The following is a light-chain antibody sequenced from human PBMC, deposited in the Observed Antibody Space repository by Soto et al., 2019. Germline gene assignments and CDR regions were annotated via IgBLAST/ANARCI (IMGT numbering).Light chain of an antibody. CDR3: ATWDDSLNGLI. CDR1: SSNIKTNG. CDR2: SNN. V-gene: IGLV1-44*01. Sequence: QSVLTQPPSASGTPGQRVTISCSGGSSNIKTNGVSWYQQVPGAAPKLLIYSNNQRPSGAPDRFTGSKSGTSASLAIAGLQSEDEETYHWATWDDSLNGLIFGGGTKLTVL. J-gene: IGLJ2*01.